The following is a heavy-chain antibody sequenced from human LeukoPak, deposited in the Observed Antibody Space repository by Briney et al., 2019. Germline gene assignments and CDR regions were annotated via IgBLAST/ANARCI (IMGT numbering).Heavy chain of an antibody. CDR2: IRYDGSNK. CDR1: GFTFSTYG. J-gene: IGHJ4*02. V-gene: IGHV3-30*02. CDR3: AKRRGEDYFDY. D-gene: IGHD2-21*01. Sequence: GGSLRLSCAASGFTFSTYGMHWVRQTPGKGPEWVAFIRYDGSNKYYEESVKGRFTISRDNSKNTLYLQMKSLRAEDTAVYYCAKRRGEDYFDYWGQGSLVTVSS.